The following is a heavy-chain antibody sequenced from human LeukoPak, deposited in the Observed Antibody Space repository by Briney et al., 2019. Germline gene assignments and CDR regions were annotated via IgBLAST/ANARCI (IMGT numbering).Heavy chain of an antibody. CDR2: ISYDGSNK. D-gene: IGHD3-10*02. Sequence: GRSLRLSCAASGFTFSSYAMHWVRQAPGKGLEWVAVISYDGSNKYYADSVKGRFTISRDNSKNTLYLQMNSLRAEDTAVYYCAKDPSVPEGDPWGQGTLVTVSS. CDR1: GFTFSSYA. V-gene: IGHV3-30*04. J-gene: IGHJ5*02. CDR3: AKDPSVPEGDP.